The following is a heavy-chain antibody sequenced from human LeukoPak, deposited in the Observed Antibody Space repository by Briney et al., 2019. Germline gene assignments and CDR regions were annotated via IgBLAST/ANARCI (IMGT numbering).Heavy chain of an antibody. CDR3: AGDRDEDGYNYPDY. J-gene: IGHJ4*02. D-gene: IGHD5-24*01. Sequence: ASVKVSCKASGYTFTSYGISWVRQAPGQGLEWIGWISAYNGNTNYAQKLQGRVTMTTDTSTSTAYMELRSLRSDDTAVYYCAGDRDEDGYNYPDYWGQGTLVTVSS. V-gene: IGHV1-18*01. CDR2: ISAYNGNT. CDR1: GYTFTSYG.